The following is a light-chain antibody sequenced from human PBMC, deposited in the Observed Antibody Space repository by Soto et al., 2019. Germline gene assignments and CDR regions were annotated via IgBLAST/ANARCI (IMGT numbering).Light chain of an antibody. V-gene: IGKV1-39*01. CDR1: QSISSY. Sequence: DIQMSQSPSSLSASVGDRVTITCRASQSISSYLNWYQQKPGKAPKLLIYAASSLQSGVPSRFSGSGSGTDFTLTISSLQPEDFATYYCQQSYCTPWTFGQGTNVAIK. CDR2: AAS. J-gene: IGKJ1*01. CDR3: QQSYCTPWT.